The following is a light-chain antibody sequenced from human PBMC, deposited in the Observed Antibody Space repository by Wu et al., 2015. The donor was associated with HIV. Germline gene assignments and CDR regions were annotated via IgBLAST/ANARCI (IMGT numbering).Light chain of an antibody. CDR3: QQSYSMPPLS. Sequence: DIQLTQSPSSLSASVGDRVTITCRASQSISNFLNWYQQKPGKAPKLLIYTASSLQSGVPSRFSGSGSGTDFTLTISSLQPEDVATYYCQQSYSMPPLSFGQGTKLEIK. J-gene: IGKJ2*03. CDR1: QSISNF. CDR2: TAS. V-gene: IGKV1-39*01.